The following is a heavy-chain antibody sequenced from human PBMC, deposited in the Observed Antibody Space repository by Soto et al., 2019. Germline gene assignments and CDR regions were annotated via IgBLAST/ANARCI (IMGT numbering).Heavy chain of an antibody. CDR2: ISATGGGT. Sequence: HPGGSLRLSCAASGFKFSNYAMSWVRQAPGKGLEWVSLISATGGGTYYADSVKGRFTISRDNSHNTLYLQVHSLTAEDTAVYYCAKDRRAGGNSAFYFDFWGQGAQVTASS. CDR1: GFKFSNYA. D-gene: IGHD3-16*01. J-gene: IGHJ4*02. V-gene: IGHV3-23*01. CDR3: AKDRRAGGNSAFYFDF.